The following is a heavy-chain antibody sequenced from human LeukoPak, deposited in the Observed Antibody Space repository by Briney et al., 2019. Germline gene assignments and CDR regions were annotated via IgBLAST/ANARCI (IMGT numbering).Heavy chain of an antibody. V-gene: IGHV4-61*05. CDR2: IYYSGST. Sequence: PSETLSLTCTVSGDSISSSSYNWGWIRQPPGKGLEWIGYIYYSGSTNYNPSLKSRVTISADTSKNQFSLKLSSVTAADTAVYYCARGVDFWSGYYPNWFDPWGQGTLVTVSS. CDR3: ARGVDFWSGYYPNWFDP. CDR1: GDSISSSSYN. D-gene: IGHD3-3*01. J-gene: IGHJ5*02.